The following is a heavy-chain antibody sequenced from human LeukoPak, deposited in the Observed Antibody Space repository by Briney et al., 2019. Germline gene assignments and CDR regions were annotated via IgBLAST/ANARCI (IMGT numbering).Heavy chain of an antibody. V-gene: IGHV4-61*02. Sequence: PSETLSLTCTVSGGSISSGGYYWSWLRQPAGKGLEWLGRIYTSGSTNYNPPLKSRVTISIDTSKNQFSLKLSSVTAADTAVYYCARAGRLWFENNWFDPWGQGTLVTVSS. J-gene: IGHJ5*02. CDR3: ARAGRLWFENNWFDP. CDR1: GGSISSGGYY. D-gene: IGHD3-10*01. CDR2: IYTSGST.